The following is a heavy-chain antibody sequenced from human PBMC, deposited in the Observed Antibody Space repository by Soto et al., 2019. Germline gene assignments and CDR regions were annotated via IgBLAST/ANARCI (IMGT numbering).Heavy chain of an antibody. J-gene: IGHJ6*02. Sequence: QVQLQESGPGLVKPSQTLSLTCTVSGGSISSGDYYWSWIRQPPGKGLEWIGYIYYSGSTYYNPSLKSRVTISVDTSKNQISLKLSSVTAAETAVYYCARGDPNYYGMDVWGQGTTVTVSS. CDR1: GGSISSGDYY. CDR2: IYYSGST. V-gene: IGHV4-30-4*01. CDR3: ARGDPNYYGMDV.